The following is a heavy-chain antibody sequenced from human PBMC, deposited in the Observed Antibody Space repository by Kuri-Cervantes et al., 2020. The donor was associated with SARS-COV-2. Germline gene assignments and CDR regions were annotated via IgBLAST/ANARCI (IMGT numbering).Heavy chain of an antibody. CDR1: GFTFSGYS. CDR3: ARVDYDF. Sequence: ETLSLTCAASGFTFSGYSMNWVRQAPGKGLEWVSYISALSSTIYYADSVKGRFTISRDNPKNSLYLQMNSLRAEDTAVYYCARVDYDFWSQGTLVTVSS. D-gene: IGHD3/OR15-3a*01. CDR2: ISALSSTI. V-gene: IGHV3-48*01. J-gene: IGHJ4*02.